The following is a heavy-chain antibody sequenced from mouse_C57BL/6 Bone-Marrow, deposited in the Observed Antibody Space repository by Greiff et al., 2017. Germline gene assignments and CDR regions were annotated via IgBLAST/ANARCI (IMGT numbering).Heavy chain of an antibody. CDR3: ARGDWDRWYFDG. J-gene: IGHJ1*03. CDR2: IYPGSGST. V-gene: IGHV1-55*01. D-gene: IGHD4-1*01. Sequence: QVQLQQPGAELVKPGASVKMSCKASGYTFTSYWITWVKQRPGQGLEWIGDIYPGSGSTNYNEKFKSKATLTVDTSSSTAYMQLSSLTSEDSAVYYCARGDWDRWYFDGWGTGTTVTVAS. CDR1: GYTFTSYW.